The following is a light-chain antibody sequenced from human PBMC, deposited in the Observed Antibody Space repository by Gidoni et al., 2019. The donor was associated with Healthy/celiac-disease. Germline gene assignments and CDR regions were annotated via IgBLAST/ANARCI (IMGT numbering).Light chain of an antibody. CDR3: QSFDSSLSGCV. J-gene: IGLJ2*01. V-gene: IGLV1-40*01. CDR1: SSNIGAGYD. Sequence: QSVLTQPPSVSGTPGQRVTISCTGSSSNIGAGYDVHWYQQIPGTAPKLLIYANNHRPSGVPDRFSGSKSGTSASLAITGLQAEDEADYYCQSFDSSLSGCVFGGGTKLTVL. CDR2: ANN.